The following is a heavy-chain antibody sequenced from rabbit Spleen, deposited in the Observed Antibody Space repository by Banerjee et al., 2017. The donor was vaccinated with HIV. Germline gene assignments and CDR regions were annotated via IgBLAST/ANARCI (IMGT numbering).Heavy chain of an antibody. J-gene: IGHJ4*01. Sequence: QSLEESGGDLVKPGASLTLTCTASGFSFSSSYYMCWVRQAPGKGLEWIACIYAGNSASTAYASWAKGRFTISKTSSTTVTLQMTSLTAADTATYFCARGSATMTLVITGYYFNLWGQGTLVTVS. CDR3: ARGSATMTLVITGYYFNL. CDR1: GFSFSSSYY. D-gene: IGHD2-1*01. CDR2: IYAGNSAST. V-gene: IGHV1S40*01.